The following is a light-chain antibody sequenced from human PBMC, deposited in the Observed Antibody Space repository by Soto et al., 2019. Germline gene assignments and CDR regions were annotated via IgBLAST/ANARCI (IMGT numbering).Light chain of an antibody. CDR2: GAS. CDR1: QSVSSSY. J-gene: IGKJ1*01. V-gene: IGKV3-20*01. Sequence: EIVLTQSPGTLSLSPWERATLSCRASQSVSSSYLAWYQQKPGQAPRPLIYGASSRAIGIPHRFSGSGSGTDFTLTISRLEPEDFAVYYCQQYGSSQWTFGQGTKVEIK. CDR3: QQYGSSQWT.